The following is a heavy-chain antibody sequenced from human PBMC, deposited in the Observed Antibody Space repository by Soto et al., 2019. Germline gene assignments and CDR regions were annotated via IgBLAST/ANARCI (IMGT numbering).Heavy chain of an antibody. J-gene: IGHJ6*03. CDR2: IYSGGST. D-gene: IGHD5-12*01. Sequence: GGSLRLSCAASGFTVSSNYMSWVRQAPGKGLEWVSVIYSGGSTYYADSVKGRFTISRDNSKNTLYLQMNSLRAEDTAVYYCAREIGPPGGYDYCYYYMDVWGKGTTVTVSS. CDR1: GFTVSSNY. CDR3: AREIGPPGGYDYCYYYMDV. V-gene: IGHV3-53*01.